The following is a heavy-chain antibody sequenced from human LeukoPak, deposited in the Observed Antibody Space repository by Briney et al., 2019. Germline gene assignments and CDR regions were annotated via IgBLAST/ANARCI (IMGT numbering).Heavy chain of an antibody. CDR1: GFTFDDYA. CDR3: AKAQRSVWSGIDY. Sequence: GGSLRLSCAASGFTFDDYAMHWVRQAPGKGLEWVSLISWDGGSTYYADSVKGRFTVSRDNSKNSLYLQMNSLRAEGTALYYCAKAQRSVWSGIDYWGQGTLVTVSS. D-gene: IGHD3-3*01. V-gene: IGHV3-43D*03. CDR2: ISWDGGST. J-gene: IGHJ4*02.